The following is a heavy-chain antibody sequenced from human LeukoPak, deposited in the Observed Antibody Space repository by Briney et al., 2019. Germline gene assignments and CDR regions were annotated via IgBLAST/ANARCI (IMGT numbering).Heavy chain of an antibody. CDR1: GYTFTSYY. D-gene: IGHD2-8*01. J-gene: IGHJ5*02. CDR2: INPSGGGT. Sequence: ASVKVSCKASGYTFTSYYIHWVRQAPGQGLEWMGVINPSGGGTSYAQKFQGRVTMTRDTSTSTVYMDLRSLRSEDTAVYFCARDMLAVPSNWFDPWGQGTLVTVSS. CDR3: ARDMLAVPSNWFDP. V-gene: IGHV1-46*01.